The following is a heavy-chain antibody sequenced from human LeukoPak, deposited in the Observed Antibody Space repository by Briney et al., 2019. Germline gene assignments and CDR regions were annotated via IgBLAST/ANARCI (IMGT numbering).Heavy chain of an antibody. CDR2: IYYSGST. CDR1: GDSLSTYS. D-gene: IGHD1-7*01. V-gene: IGHV4-59*08. Sequence: SETLSLTCTVSGDSLSTYSWSWLRQPPGKGLEYIGYIYYSGSTNYNPSLKSRVTMSVDTSKNQFSLKLNSVTAAHTAVYYCVGEKNYWGTPYWGQGTLVTVSS. J-gene: IGHJ4*02. CDR3: VGEKNYWGTPY.